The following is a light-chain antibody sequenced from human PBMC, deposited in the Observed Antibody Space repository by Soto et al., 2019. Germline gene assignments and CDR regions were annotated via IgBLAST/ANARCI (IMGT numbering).Light chain of an antibody. J-gene: IGKJ1*01. CDR2: GAS. CDR3: QQYNNWPRV. CDR1: QSVSSN. Sequence: IVMTQSPATLSVSPGDRATLSCRASQSVSSNLAWYQQKPGQAPRLLIYGASTRATGIPARFSGSGSGTEFTLTISSLQSADFAVYYCQQYNNWPRVFGQGAKVDIK. V-gene: IGKV3-15*01.